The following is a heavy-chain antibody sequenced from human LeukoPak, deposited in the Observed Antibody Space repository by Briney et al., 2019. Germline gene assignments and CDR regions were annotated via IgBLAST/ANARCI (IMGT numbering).Heavy chain of an antibody. Sequence: ASVKVSCKASGYTFTGYYMHWVRQAPGQRLEWMGWINPNSGGTNYAQKFQGRVTMTRDTSISTAYMELSRLRSDDTAVYYCARVVSGYDYRYFDYWGQGTPVTVSS. CDR1: GYTFTGYY. CDR3: ARVVSGYDYRYFDY. V-gene: IGHV1-2*02. D-gene: IGHD5-12*01. CDR2: INPNSGGT. J-gene: IGHJ4*02.